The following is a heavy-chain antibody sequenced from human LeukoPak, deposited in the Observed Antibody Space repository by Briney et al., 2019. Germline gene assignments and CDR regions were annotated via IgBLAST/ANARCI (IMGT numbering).Heavy chain of an antibody. J-gene: IGHJ4*02. CDR2: ISYDGSNK. CDR3: ARSRLEQWLVGGDY. D-gene: IGHD6-19*01. V-gene: IGHV3-30-3*01. CDR1: GFTFSSYA. Sequence: GGSLRLSCAASGFTFSSYAMHWVRQAPGKGLEWVAVISYDGSNKYYADSVKGRFTIPRDNSKNTLYLQMNSLRAEDTAVYYCARSRLEQWLVGGDYWGQGTLVTVSS.